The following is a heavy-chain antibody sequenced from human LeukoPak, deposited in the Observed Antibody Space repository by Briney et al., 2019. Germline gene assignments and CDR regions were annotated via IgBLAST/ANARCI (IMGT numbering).Heavy chain of an antibody. D-gene: IGHD2-15*01. V-gene: IGHV1-18*01. J-gene: IGHJ3*02. CDR3: ARDHPLWSMCCFRDAFDI. CDR1: GYTFTSYG. Sequence: ASVKVCCKASGYTFTSYGISWVRQAPGQGLEWMGWISAYNGNTNYAQKLQGRVTMTTDTSTSTAYMELRSLRSDDTAVYYCARDHPLWSMCCFRDAFDIWGQGTMVTVSS. CDR2: ISAYNGNT.